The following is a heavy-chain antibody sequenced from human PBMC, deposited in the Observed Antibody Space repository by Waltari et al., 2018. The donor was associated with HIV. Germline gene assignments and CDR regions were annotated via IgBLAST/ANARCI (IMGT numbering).Heavy chain of an antibody. Sequence: EVQLVESGGGLVQPGGSLRLSCAASGFTFSNYTMKWVRQDPGKGLECVSYISRSSSSIFYADSVKGRFTISRDNAKNSLYLQMNSLRVEDTAVYYCARDINGGWGYWGQGTLVTVAS. V-gene: IGHV3-48*01. CDR3: ARDINGGWGY. D-gene: IGHD7-27*01. J-gene: IGHJ4*02. CDR1: GFTFSNYT. CDR2: ISRSSSSI.